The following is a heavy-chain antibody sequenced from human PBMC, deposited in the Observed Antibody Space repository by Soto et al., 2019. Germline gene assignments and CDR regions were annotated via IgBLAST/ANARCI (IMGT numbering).Heavy chain of an antibody. CDR1: GLIFSDYH. V-gene: IGHV3-72*01. Sequence: EVQLVESGGGLVQPGGSLRLSCAASGLIFSDYHMDWVRQAPGKGFEWVGRIRRKANSYTTEYAASVKGRFTISRDDSKNSLYLQTNSLKSEDTAVYYCAMLGGWSGGSSGMDVWGQGTTVTVSS. D-gene: IGHD6-19*01. CDR2: IRRKANSYTT. CDR3: AMLGGWSGGSSGMDV. J-gene: IGHJ6*02.